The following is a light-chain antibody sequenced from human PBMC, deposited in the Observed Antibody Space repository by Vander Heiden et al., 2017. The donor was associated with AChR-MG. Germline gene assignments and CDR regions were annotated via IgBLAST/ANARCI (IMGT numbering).Light chain of an antibody. CDR3: QQYYSTVSLT. V-gene: IGKV1-NL1*01. Sequence: DIQMTPSPSSLSASVGDRVTITCRASQAISNSLAWYQQKPGKAPKLLLYATSKLESGVPSSFSGSGSGTDYTLTISSLQPEDFATYYCQQYYSTVSLTFGGGTKVEMK. J-gene: IGKJ4*01. CDR2: ATS. CDR1: QAISNS.